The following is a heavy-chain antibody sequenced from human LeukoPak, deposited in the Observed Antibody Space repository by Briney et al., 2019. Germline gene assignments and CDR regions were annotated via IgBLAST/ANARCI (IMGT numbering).Heavy chain of an antibody. CDR2: IIPIFGTA. Sequence: SVTVSCTASGGIFSNYGISWVRRAPGQGLEWMGEIIPIFGTANYAQKFQGRVTITADESTSTAYMELSSLRSEDTAVYYCARGPGIAVAALFDYWGQGTLVTVSS. CDR1: GGIFSNYG. J-gene: IGHJ4*02. D-gene: IGHD6-19*01. CDR3: ARGPGIAVAALFDY. V-gene: IGHV1-69*13.